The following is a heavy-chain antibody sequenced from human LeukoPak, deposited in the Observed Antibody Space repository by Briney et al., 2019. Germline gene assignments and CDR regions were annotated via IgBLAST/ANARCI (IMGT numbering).Heavy chain of an antibody. CDR3: AREWAKSRYYYYYYMDV. J-gene: IGHJ6*03. CDR1: GDSVSSNSAA. CDR2: TYYRSKWYN. Sequence: SQTLSLTCAISGDSVSSNSAAWNWIRQSPSRGLEWLGRTYYRSKWYNDYAVSVKSRITINPDTSKNQFSLQLNSVTPEDTAVYYCAREWAKSRYYYYYYMDVWGKGTTVTVSS. D-gene: IGHD1-26*01. V-gene: IGHV6-1*01.